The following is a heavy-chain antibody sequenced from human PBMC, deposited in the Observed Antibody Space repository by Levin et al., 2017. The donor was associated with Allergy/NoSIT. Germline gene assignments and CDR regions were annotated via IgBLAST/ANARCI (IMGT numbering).Heavy chain of an antibody. CDR1: GFTFSSYD. Sequence: GGSLRLSCAASGFTFSSYDMHWVRQATGKGLEWVSVIGTAGDTYYPGSVKGRFTISRENAKNSLYLQMNSLRAGDTAVYYCARERALRGSSGWYGYGMDVWGQGTTVTVSS. J-gene: IGHJ6*02. CDR2: IGTAGDT. D-gene: IGHD6-19*01. V-gene: IGHV3-13*01. CDR3: ARERALRGSSGWYGYGMDV.